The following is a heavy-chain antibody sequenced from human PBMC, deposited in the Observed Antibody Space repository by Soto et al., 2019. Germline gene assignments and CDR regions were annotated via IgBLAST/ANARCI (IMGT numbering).Heavy chain of an antibody. J-gene: IGHJ6*03. V-gene: IGHV3-64*01. CDR2: ISSNGVGT. D-gene: IGHD6-6*01. CDR1: GFTLRGYA. CDR3: ARRARPDFYYMDV. Sequence: PGGSLRLSCAASGFTLRGYAMDWVRQAPGKGLEYVSGISSNGVGTYYANSVQGRFTISRDNSKNTVYLQMGSLRPEDMAVYYCARRARPDFYYMDVWGKGTTVTVS.